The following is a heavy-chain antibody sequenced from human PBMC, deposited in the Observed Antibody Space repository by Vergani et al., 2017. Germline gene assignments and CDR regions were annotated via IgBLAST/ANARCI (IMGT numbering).Heavy chain of an antibody. D-gene: IGHD5-18*01. Sequence: QVQLQESGPGLVKPSETLSLTCTVSGGSISSYYWSWIRQPAGKGLEWIGYIYYSGSTNYNPSLKSRVTISVDTSKNQFSLKLSSVTAADTAVYYCARAYMTGYSDGQLFDYWGQGTLVTVSS. CDR1: GGSISSYY. J-gene: IGHJ4*02. CDR3: ARAYMTGYSDGQLFDY. V-gene: IGHV4-59*12. CDR2: IYYSGST.